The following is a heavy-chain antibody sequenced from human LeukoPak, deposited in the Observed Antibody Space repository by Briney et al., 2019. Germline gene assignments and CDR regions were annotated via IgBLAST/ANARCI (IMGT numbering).Heavy chain of an antibody. CDR2: IYYSGST. CDR1: GGSISSSSFY. J-gene: IGHJ6*02. V-gene: IGHV4-39*07. Sequence: KTSETLSLTCTVSGGSISSSSFYWGWIRQPPGKGLEWIASIYYSGSTYYNPSLKSRVTISVDTSKNQFSLKLSSVTAADTAVYYCARIEGSRSMDVWGQGTTVTVSS. D-gene: IGHD1-14*01. CDR3: ARIEGSRSMDV.